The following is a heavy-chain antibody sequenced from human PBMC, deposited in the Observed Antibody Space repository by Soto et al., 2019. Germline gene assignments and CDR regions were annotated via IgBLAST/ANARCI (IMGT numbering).Heavy chain of an antibody. V-gene: IGHV3-11*01. D-gene: IGHD6-13*01. J-gene: IGHJ5*02. CDR2: ISSSGSTI. CDR1: GFTFSDYY. CDR3: ARVVYALGSSWYRWFDP. Sequence: GGSLRLSCAASGFTFSDYYMSWIRQAPGKGLEWVSYISSSGSTIYYADSVKGRFTISRDNAKNSLYLQMNSLRAEDTAVYYCARVVYALGSSWYRWFDPWGQGTLVTVSS.